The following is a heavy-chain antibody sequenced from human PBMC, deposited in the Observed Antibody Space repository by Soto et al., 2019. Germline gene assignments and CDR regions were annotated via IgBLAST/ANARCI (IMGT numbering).Heavy chain of an antibody. CDR2: INHSGST. CDR1: GGSFSPYF. D-gene: IGHD6-19*01. J-gene: IGHJ2*01. V-gene: IGHV4-34*01. Sequence: QVQLQQWGAGLLKPSETLSLTCAVYGGSFSPYFWSWIRQPPGKGLEWIGEINHSGSTNYYPSLTRRAPLSVDTSKNQVSPKLTSVTAADTAVYYCARFASGWQYYYFDFWGRGTPVTVSS. CDR3: ARFASGWQYYYFDF.